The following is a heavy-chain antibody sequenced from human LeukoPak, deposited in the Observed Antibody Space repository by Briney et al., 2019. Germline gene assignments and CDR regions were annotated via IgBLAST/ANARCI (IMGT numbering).Heavy chain of an antibody. D-gene: IGHD2-21*01. V-gene: IGHV1-8*01. CDR2: MNPNSGNT. CDR3: ARGRSIYDY. J-gene: IGHJ4*02. Sequence: LEWMGWMNPNSGNTGYAQKFQGRVTMTRNTSISTAYMELSSLRSEDTAVYYCARGRSIYDYWGQGTLVTVSS.